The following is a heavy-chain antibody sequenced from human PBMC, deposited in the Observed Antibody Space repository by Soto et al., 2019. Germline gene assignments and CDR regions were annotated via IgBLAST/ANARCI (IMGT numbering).Heavy chain of an antibody. V-gene: IGHV1-69*01. Sequence: QVQLVQSGAEVKKPGSSVKVSCKASGGTFTTYTISWVRQAPGQGLEWMGGIIPVFGRAHYAQNFQGRVTITADESTSTAYMALSSLRSEDTAVYYCARYSSGWYISYGMDIWGQGTTVTVSS. CDR1: GGTFTTYT. J-gene: IGHJ6*02. D-gene: IGHD6-19*01. CDR3: ARYSSGWYISYGMDI. CDR2: IIPVFGRA.